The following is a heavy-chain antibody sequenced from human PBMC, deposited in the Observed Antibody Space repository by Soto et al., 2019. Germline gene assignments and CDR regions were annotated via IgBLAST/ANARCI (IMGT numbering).Heavy chain of an antibody. CDR1: GFTFTSSA. CDR3: AASGYSSSWYEAVGAFDI. CDR2: IVVGSGNT. J-gene: IGHJ3*02. Sequence: SVKVSCKASGFTFTSSAVQWVRQARGQRLEWVGWIVVGSGNTNYAQKFQERVTITRDMSTSTAYMELSSLRSEDTAVYYCAASGYSSSWYEAVGAFDIWGQGTMVTVSS. D-gene: IGHD6-13*01. V-gene: IGHV1-58*01.